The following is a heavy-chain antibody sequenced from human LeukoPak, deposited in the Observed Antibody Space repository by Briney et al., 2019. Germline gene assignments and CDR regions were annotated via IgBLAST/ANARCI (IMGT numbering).Heavy chain of an antibody. CDR1: GYTFTSYA. J-gene: IGHJ5*02. D-gene: IGHD6-13*01. Sequence: ASVKVSCKASGYTFTSYAMNWVRQAPGQGLEWMGWINTNTGNPTYAQGFTGRFVFSLDTSVSTAYLQISSLKAEDTAVYYCARDHSSSWYQNWFDPWGQGTLVTVSS. V-gene: IGHV7-4-1*02. CDR2: INTNTGNP. CDR3: ARDHSSSWYQNWFDP.